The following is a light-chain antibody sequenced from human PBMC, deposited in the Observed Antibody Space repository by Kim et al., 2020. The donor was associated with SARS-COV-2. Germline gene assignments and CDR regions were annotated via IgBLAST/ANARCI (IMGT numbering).Light chain of an antibody. CDR1: SSNIGSNY. V-gene: IGLV1-47*01. J-gene: IGLJ3*02. CDR3: AAWDDSFWV. CDR2: RND. Sequence: PVKMVTISCPGSSSNIGSNYVYWYQQLPGTAPKLFIYRNDQRPSGVPDRFSGSKSGTSASLAISGLRSEDEADYYCAAWDDSFWVFGGGTQLTVL.